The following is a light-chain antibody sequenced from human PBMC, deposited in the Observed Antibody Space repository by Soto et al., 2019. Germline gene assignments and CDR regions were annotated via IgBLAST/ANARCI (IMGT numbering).Light chain of an antibody. CDR2: RAS. J-gene: IGKJ1*01. Sequence: EIVMTQSPATLAGSPGETVTLSCRASQSLSGNLAWYQQKPGQAPRLLIFRASTRATGVPARFSGRGSGKEFTLTISGLQSEDFAVYYCQQYGSSSWTFGQGTKVEIK. CDR1: QSLSGN. V-gene: IGKV3-15*01. CDR3: QQYGSSSWT.